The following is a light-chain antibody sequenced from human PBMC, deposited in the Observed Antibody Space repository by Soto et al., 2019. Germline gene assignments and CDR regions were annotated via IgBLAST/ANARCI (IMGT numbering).Light chain of an antibody. J-gene: IGKJ5*01. CDR1: QSVSSY. CDR3: QQRSNWPLIT. CDR2: DAS. Sequence: EIVLTQSPATLSLSPGERATLSCRASQSVSSYLAWYQQKPGQAPRLLIYDASNRATGIPARFSGSGSGTDFTLTSSSRGPEDFAVYYCQQRSNWPLITFGQGTRLEIK. V-gene: IGKV3-11*01.